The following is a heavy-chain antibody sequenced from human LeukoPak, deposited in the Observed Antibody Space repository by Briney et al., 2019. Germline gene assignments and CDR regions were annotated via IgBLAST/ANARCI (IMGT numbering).Heavy chain of an antibody. Sequence: SETLSLTCTVSGASITAYYWSWVRQPPGKGLEWIGYIYYSGSTTYNPSLKNRVTISVGSSKKQFSLKLSSVTAADTAVYYCARWLVSGYSDYWGQGTLVTVSS. CDR3: ARWLVSGYSDY. CDR1: GASITAYY. J-gene: IGHJ4*02. D-gene: IGHD3-22*01. CDR2: IYYSGST. V-gene: IGHV4-59*01.